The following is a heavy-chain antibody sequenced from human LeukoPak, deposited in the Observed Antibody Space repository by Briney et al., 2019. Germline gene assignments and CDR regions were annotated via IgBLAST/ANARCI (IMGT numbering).Heavy chain of an antibody. Sequence: ASVKVSCKASGYTFTSYYMHWVRQAPGQGLEWMGIINPSGGSRSYAQKFQGRVTMTRDTSTSTVYMELSSLRSEDTAVYYCARGPGPADDGGGYCFDYWGQGTLVTVSS. CDR1: GYTFTSYY. CDR2: INPSGGSR. D-gene: IGHD3-22*01. V-gene: IGHV1-46*01. J-gene: IGHJ4*02. CDR3: ARGPGPADDGGGYCFDY.